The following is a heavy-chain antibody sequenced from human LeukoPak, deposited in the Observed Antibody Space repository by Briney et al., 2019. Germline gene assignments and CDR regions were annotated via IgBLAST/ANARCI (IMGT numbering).Heavy chain of an antibody. CDR1: GYTFTGYY. D-gene: IGHD6-13*01. J-gene: IGHJ4*02. CDR2: INPNSGGT. CDR3: ARGSSSWVDLAFDY. V-gene: IGHV1-2*02. Sequence: ASVKVSCKASGYTFTGYYMHWVRQAPGQGLEWMGWINPNSGGTNYAQKFQGRVTMTRDTSISAAYMELSRLRSDDTAVYYCARGSSSWVDLAFDYWGQGTLVTVSS.